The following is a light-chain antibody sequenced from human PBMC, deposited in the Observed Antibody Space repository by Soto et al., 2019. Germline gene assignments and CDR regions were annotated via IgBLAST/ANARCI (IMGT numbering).Light chain of an antibody. CDR3: ATRDERLSGRV. J-gene: IGLJ3*02. Sequence: QPVLTQPPSASGTPGQRVTISCSGRSSNVGTNHVNWYQQLPGTAPKLLFYSDNQRPSGVPDRFSGSKSGTSASLAISGLQSEDEADYYCATRDERLSGRVFGGGTKLTVL. CDR2: SDN. CDR1: SSNVGTNH. V-gene: IGLV1-44*01.